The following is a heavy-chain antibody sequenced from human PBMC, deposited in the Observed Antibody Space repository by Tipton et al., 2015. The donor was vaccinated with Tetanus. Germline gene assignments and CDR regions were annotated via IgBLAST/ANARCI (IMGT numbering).Heavy chain of an antibody. CDR1: GGSISRSVHY. J-gene: IGHJ4*02. Sequence: TLSLTCNVSGGSISRSVHYWGWIRQSPGKGLEWIGNMYYSGTTHYNPSLKSRVTISVDTSKNQFSLKLRSVTAADTAVYYCARGGLTPYEKDYWGQGTLVTVSS. V-gene: IGHV4-39*07. CDR2: MYYSGTT. CDR3: ARGGLTPYEKDY. D-gene: IGHD3-3*01.